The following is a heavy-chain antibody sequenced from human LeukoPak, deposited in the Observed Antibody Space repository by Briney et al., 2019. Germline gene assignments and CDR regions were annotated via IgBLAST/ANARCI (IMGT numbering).Heavy chain of an antibody. CDR2: ISGTGETT. CDR3: AKDKATINSALDY. J-gene: IGHJ4*02. CDR1: GITFRTYG. Sequence: GGSLRLSCVGTGITFRTYGMTWVRQAPGKGLEWVSLISGTGETTFYADSVKGRFTISRDNFKNTVYLQMNSLRAEDTALYHCAKDKATINSALDYWGQGTLVTVSS. V-gene: IGHV3-23*01. D-gene: IGHD3-10*01.